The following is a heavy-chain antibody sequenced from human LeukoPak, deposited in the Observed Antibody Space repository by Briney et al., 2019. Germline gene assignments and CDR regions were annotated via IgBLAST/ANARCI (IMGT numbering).Heavy chain of an antibody. V-gene: IGHV3-7*01. CDR1: GFIFSSYA. D-gene: IGHD5-24*01. J-gene: IGHJ5*02. CDR2: IKQEGSEK. Sequence: GGSLRLSCEASGFIFSSYAMSWVRQAPGKGLEWVANIKQEGSEKFYVDSVKGRFTISRDNAKNSLYLQMNSLRAEDTGIYYCARENRDGYNPYNWFDPWGQGTLVTVSS. CDR3: ARENRDGYNPYNWFDP.